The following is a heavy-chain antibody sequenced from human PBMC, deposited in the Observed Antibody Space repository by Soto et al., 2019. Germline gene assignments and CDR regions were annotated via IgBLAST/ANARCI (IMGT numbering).Heavy chain of an antibody. J-gene: IGHJ6*02. V-gene: IGHV4-4*07. CDR2: FYPSGKT. Sequence: QVQLQESGPGLVKPSETLSLTCTVSGGSINSYYWCWIRQPAGKGLEWIGRFYPSGKTNYNPSLKSRLTMSADTSRNQFSLNLTSVTAADTAVYYCARCGLDYGMDVWGQVTTVTVSS. CDR1: GGSINSYY. D-gene: IGHD3-16*01. CDR3: ARCGLDYGMDV.